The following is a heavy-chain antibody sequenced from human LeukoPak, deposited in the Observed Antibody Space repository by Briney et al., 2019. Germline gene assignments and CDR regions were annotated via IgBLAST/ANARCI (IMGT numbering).Heavy chain of an antibody. CDR1: GGSISSYY. V-gene: IGHV4-59*08. J-gene: IGHJ4*02. CDR2: IYYSGST. CDR3: ARLWAFSSYFFDY. D-gene: IGHD6-6*01. Sequence: SETLSLTCTVSGGSISSYYWSWIRQPPGKGLEWIGYIYYSGSTNYNPSLKSRVTISVDTSKNQFSLKLSSVTAADTAVYYCARLWAFSSYFFDYWGQGTLVTVSS.